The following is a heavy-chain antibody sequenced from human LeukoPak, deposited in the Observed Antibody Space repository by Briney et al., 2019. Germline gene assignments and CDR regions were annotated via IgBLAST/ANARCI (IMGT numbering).Heavy chain of an antibody. CDR3: ARDNAASTVTTRYYYGMDV. D-gene: IGHD4-17*01. J-gene: IGHJ6*02. CDR2: IYYSGST. V-gene: IGHV4-59*01. Sequence: SETLSLTCTVSGGSISSYYWSWIRQPPGKGLEWIGHIYYSGSTNYNPSLKSRVTISVDTSKNQFSLKLSSVTAADTAVYYCARDNAASTVTTRYYYGMDVWGQGTTVTVSS. CDR1: GGSISSYY.